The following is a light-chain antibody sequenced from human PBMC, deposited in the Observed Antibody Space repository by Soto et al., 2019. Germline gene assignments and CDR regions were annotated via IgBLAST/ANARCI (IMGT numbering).Light chain of an antibody. CDR1: QSISSW. V-gene: IGKV1-5*01. CDR2: DAS. Sequence: DIQMTQSPSTLSASVGDRVTITCRASQSISSWLAWYQQKPGKAPKLLIYDASSLESGVPSRFSGSGSRTEFNLTISSLQPDDFATYYCQQYNSYRTSGHGTKVEIK. CDR3: QQYNSYRT. J-gene: IGKJ1*01.